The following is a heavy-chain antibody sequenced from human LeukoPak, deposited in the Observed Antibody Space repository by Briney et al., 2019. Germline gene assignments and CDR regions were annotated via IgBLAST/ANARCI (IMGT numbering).Heavy chain of an antibody. CDR1: GCTFSSYA. J-gene: IGHJ4*02. Sequence: SVKVSCKASGCTFSSYAISWVRQAPGQGLEWMGRIIPILGIANYAQKFQGRVTITADKSTSTAYMELSSLRSEDTAVYYCATGENYGPYYFDYWGQGTLVSVSS. CDR2: IIPILGIA. V-gene: IGHV1-69*04. CDR3: ATGENYGPYYFDY. D-gene: IGHD4-17*01.